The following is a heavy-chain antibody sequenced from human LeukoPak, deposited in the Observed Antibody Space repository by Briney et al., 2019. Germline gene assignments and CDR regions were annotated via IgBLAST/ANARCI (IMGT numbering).Heavy chain of an antibody. CDR1: GYTFTSYD. D-gene: IGHD6-19*01. V-gene: IGHV1-8*01. CDR2: MNPNSGNT. J-gene: IGHJ6*02. Sequence: ASVKVSCKASGYTFTSYDINWVRQATGQELEWMGWMNPNSGNTGYAQKFQGRVTMTRNTSISTAYMELSSLRSEDTAVYYCARGLEYSSGWSYYYYYGMDVWGQGTTVTVSS. CDR3: ARGLEYSSGWSYYYYYGMDV.